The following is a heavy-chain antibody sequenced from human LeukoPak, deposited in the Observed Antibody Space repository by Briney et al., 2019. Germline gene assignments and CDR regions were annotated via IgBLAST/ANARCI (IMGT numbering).Heavy chain of an antibody. D-gene: IGHD4-17*01. CDR1: GFTFSDYY. CDR3: ARGGWYGDYSSEGISFDY. Sequence: GGALRLSCAASGFTFSDYYMSWVRQAPGKGLEGASYISSSGSTIYYADSVKGRFTISRDNAKNSLYLQMNSLRAEDTAVYYCARGGWYGDYSSEGISFDYWGQGTLVTVSS. J-gene: IGHJ4*02. CDR2: ISSSGSTI. V-gene: IGHV3-11*01.